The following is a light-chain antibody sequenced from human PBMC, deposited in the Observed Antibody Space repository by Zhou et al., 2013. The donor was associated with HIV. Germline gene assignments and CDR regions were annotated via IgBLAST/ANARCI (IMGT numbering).Light chain of an antibody. J-gene: IGKJ1*01. CDR3: QKYNRAPQA. Sequence: AIRITQSPSSLSASTGDRVTITCRASQGISSYLAWYQQKPGKAPELLVYAASRLESGVPSRFSGSGSGTDYTLTISRLQPEDFATYYCQKYNRAPQAFGQGTKVEIK. V-gene: IGKV1-8*01. CDR2: AAS. CDR1: QGISSY.